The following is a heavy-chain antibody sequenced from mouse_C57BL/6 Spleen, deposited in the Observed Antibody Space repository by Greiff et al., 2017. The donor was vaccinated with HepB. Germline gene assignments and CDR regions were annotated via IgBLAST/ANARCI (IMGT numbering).Heavy chain of an antibody. D-gene: IGHD2-3*01. V-gene: IGHV1-15*01. CDR3: TRGIYDRAMDY. CDR2: IDPETGGT. CDR1: GYTFTDYE. Sequence: QVQLKESGAELVRPGASVTLSCKASGYTFTDYEMHWVKQTPVHGLEWIGAIDPETGGTAYNQKFKGKAILTADKSSSTAYMELRSLTSEDSAVYYCTRGIYDRAMDYWGQGTSVTVSS. J-gene: IGHJ4*01.